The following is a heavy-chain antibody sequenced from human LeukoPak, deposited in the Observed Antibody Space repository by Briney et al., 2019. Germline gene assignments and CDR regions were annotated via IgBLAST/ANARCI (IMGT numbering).Heavy chain of an antibody. Sequence: SETLSLTCAVYGGSFSGYYWSWIRQPPGKGLEWIGEINHSGSTNYNPSLKSRVTISVDTSKNQFSLKLSSVTAADTAVYYCARRRIAVSGNPDFDYWGQGTLVTVSS. CDR2: INHSGST. V-gene: IGHV4-34*01. D-gene: IGHD6-19*01. CDR3: ARRRIAVSGNPDFDY. CDR1: GGSFSGYY. J-gene: IGHJ4*02.